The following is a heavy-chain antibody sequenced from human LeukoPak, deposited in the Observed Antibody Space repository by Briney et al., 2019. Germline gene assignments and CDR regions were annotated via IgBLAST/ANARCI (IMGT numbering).Heavy chain of an antibody. D-gene: IGHD2-15*01. CDR3: ASRCSGGSCYGGVDY. CDR2: ISGSSNTI. J-gene: IGHJ4*02. CDR1: GFTFSTYS. Sequence: GGSLRLSCAASGFTFSTYSMTWVRQAPGKGLEWVSYISGSSNTIYYADSVKGRFTISRDNAKNSLYLQMNSLRAEDTAVYYCASRCSGGSCYGGVDYWGQGTLVTVSS. V-gene: IGHV3-48*01.